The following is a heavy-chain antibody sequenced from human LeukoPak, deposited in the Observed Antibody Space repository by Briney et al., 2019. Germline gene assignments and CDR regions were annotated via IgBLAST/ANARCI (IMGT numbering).Heavy chain of an antibody. J-gene: IGHJ4*02. CDR2: TYYRSKWYD. Sequence: SQTLSLTCAISGDSVSSKNGAWNWIRQSPSRGLEWLGRTYYRSKWYDDYADSVKGRITISPDTSKNQFSLHVYSVTPEDTAVYYCARDVGTRCWYKFDYRGQGTLVTVSS. D-gene: IGHD2-2*01. CDR3: ARDVGTRCWYKFDY. CDR1: GDSVSSKNGA. V-gene: IGHV6-1*01.